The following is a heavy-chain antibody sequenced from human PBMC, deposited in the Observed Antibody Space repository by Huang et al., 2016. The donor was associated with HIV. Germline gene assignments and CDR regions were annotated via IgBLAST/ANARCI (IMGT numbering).Heavy chain of an antibody. Sequence: QVQLVESGGGVVQPGRSLRLYCAASRFTFSNYAMHWVRQAPGKGLEWVAVISYDGSNKYYADSVKCRFTISRDNSKNTLYLQMNSLRAEDTAVYYCARDLWLRDLYYYYYMDVWGKGTTVTVSS. CDR2: ISYDGSNK. CDR3: ARDLWLRDLYYYYYMDV. CDR1: RFTFSNYA. D-gene: IGHD5-12*01. J-gene: IGHJ6*03. V-gene: IGHV3-30-3*01.